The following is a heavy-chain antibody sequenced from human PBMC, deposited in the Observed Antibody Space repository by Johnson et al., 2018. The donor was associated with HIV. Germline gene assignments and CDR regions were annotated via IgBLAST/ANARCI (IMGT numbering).Heavy chain of an antibody. D-gene: IGHD1-26*01. CDR3: ARGGGTYAFDI. CDR2: ISSSGSTI. CDR1: GFTFSSYA. Sequence: QVQLVESGGGVVQPGRSLRLSCAASGFTFSSYAMHWVRQAPGKGLEWVSHISSSGSTIYYADSVKGRFTISRDNSKNTLDLQMNSLGAEDTAVYYCARGGGTYAFDIWGQGTMVTVSS. V-gene: IGHV3-30*14. J-gene: IGHJ3*02.